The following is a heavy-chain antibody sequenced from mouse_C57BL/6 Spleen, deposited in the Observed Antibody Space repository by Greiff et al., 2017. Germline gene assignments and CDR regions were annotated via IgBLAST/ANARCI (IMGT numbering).Heavy chain of an antibody. V-gene: IGHV1-15*01. D-gene: IGHD2-5*01. CDR1: GYTFTDYE. CDR3: TRSHYSNFGENYFYY. CDR2: IDPETGGT. J-gene: IGHJ2*01. Sequence: QVQLQQSGAELVRPGASVTLSCKASGYTFTDYEMHWVKQTPVHGLEWIGAIDPETGGTAYNQKFKGKAILTADKSSSTAYMELRSLTSEDSAVYYCTRSHYSNFGENYFYYWGQGTTLTVSS.